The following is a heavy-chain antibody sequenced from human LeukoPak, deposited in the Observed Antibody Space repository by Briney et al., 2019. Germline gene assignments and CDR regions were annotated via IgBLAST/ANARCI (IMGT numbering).Heavy chain of an antibody. CDR3: ARDLHILWFGELQ. D-gene: IGHD3-10*01. Sequence: GGSLRLSCAASGFTFSSSWMSWVRQAPGKGLEWVANIKQDGSEKYYVDSVKGRFTISRDNAKNSLYLQMNSLRAEDTAVYYCARDLHILWFGELQWGQGTLVTVSS. J-gene: IGHJ4*02. V-gene: IGHV3-7*01. CDR1: GFTFSSSW. CDR2: IKQDGSEK.